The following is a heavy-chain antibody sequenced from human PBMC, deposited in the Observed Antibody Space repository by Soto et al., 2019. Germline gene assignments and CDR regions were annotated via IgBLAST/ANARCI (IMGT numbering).Heavy chain of an antibody. D-gene: IGHD3-16*02. V-gene: IGHV3-7*05. CDR1: GFTFSTFW. Sequence: EEQLVESGGGLVQVGGSLRLSCAASGFTFSTFWMTWLRQAPGKGLEWVANIRRDGVQTHYGDSMEGRFTVTRDNVKNAFYLQLYSLRPEDTAMYYYARDLSPSREFFFYVSDVWGQGTFVTVSS. CDR2: IRRDGVQT. CDR3: ARDLSPSREFFFYVSDV. J-gene: IGHJ3*01.